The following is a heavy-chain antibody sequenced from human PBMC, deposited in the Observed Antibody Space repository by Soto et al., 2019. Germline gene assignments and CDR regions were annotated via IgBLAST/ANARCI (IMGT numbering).Heavy chain of an antibody. V-gene: IGHV3-33*01. CDR3: AREGDSSGYPVYLDS. J-gene: IGHJ4*02. CDR1: GFSFSKFA. Sequence: PGGSLRLSCAASGFSFSKFAMHWVRQAPGKGLECVAVIRFDGSKRDYADSVKGRFTVSRDNSENTLSLQMNNLRAEDTGVYYCAREGDSSGYPVYLDSWGQGTVVTVSS. D-gene: IGHD3-22*01. CDR2: IRFDGSKR.